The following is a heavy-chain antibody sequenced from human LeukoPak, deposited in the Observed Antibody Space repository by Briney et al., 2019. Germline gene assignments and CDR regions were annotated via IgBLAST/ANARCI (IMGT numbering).Heavy chain of an antibody. Sequence: AGSLRLSCAASGFTFSNYGMNWVRQAPGKRLEWVSYIRSTSDSIYYADSVKGRFTISRDNAENSLYLQMNSLRDEDTAVYYCARAMRSGYDYWGQGTLVTVSS. D-gene: IGHD5-12*01. V-gene: IGHV3-48*02. CDR1: GFTFSNYG. CDR3: ARAMRSGYDY. CDR2: IRSTSDSI. J-gene: IGHJ4*02.